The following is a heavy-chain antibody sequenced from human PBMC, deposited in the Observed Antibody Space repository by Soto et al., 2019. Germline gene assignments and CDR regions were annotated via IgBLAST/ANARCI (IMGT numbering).Heavy chain of an antibody. V-gene: IGHV3-48*01. CDR2: ISDNSIVI. Sequence: PGGSLRLSCAASGFTFSTYSINWVRQAPGKGLEWISYISDNSIVIYYADAVKGRFTISRDYAKNSLYLQMNSLRAEDTAVSYCAKERTYYEFWSDNRKYYGMDVWGQGTTVTV. J-gene: IGHJ6*02. CDR1: GFTFSTYS. D-gene: IGHD3-3*01. CDR3: AKERTYYEFWSDNRKYYGMDV.